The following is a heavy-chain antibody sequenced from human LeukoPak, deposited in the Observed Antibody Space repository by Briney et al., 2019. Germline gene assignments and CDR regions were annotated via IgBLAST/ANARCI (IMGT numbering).Heavy chain of an antibody. V-gene: IGHV1-69*05. Sequence: SVKVSCKASGGTFSSYAISWVRQAPGQGLEWMGGIIPIFGTANYAQKFQGRVTITTDESTSTAYMELSSLRSDDTAVYYCARENSSSWYEFGTDAFDIWGQGTMVTVSS. CDR3: ARENSSSWYEFGTDAFDI. J-gene: IGHJ3*02. CDR1: GGTFSSYA. CDR2: IIPIFGTA. D-gene: IGHD6-13*01.